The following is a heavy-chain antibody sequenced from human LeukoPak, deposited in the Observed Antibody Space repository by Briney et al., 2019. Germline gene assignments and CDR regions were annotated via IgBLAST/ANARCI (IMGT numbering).Heavy chain of an antibody. CDR2: IWYGGSQR. CDR3: AIENFDSGGPGSGSPAFDI. V-gene: IGHV3-30*02. D-gene: IGHD3-22*01. CDR1: GFSFSKYG. J-gene: IGHJ3*02. Sequence: GGSLRLSCAASGFSFSKYGLHWVRQAPGKGLQWVAMIWYGGSQRYYVDSVKGRFTISRDSSKNTMFLQMNSLTDEDTAVYYCAIENFDSGGPGSGSPAFDIWGQGTMVSVSS.